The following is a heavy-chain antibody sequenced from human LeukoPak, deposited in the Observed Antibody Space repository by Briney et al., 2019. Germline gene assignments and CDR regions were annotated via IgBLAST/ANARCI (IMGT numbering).Heavy chain of an antibody. D-gene: IGHD6-19*01. V-gene: IGHV1-2*02. Sequence: ASVTVSCKASGYTFTGYYMHWVRQAPGQGLEWMGWINPNSGGTSYAQKFQGRVTMTRDTSISTAYMELSRLRSDDTAVYYCAKESEQWLGNWGQGTLVTVSS. CDR2: INPNSGGT. CDR3: AKESEQWLGN. J-gene: IGHJ4*02. CDR1: GYTFTGYY.